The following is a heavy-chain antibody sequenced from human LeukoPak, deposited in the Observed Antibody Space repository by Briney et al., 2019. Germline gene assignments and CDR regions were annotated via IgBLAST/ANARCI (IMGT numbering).Heavy chain of an antibody. V-gene: IGHV1-2*02. CDR3: AREGSSASGQDWYAFDI. D-gene: IGHD5-12*01. Sequence: ASVKVSCKASGFTFRYYYVQWVRQVPGQGLEWVGWMYFNSGATRYAPKFQGRVTLTGYTSINTVYMELVSLGSDDTAMYYCAREGSSASGQDWYAFDIWGQETMVTVSS. J-gene: IGHJ3*02. CDR2: MYFNSGAT. CDR1: GFTFRYYY.